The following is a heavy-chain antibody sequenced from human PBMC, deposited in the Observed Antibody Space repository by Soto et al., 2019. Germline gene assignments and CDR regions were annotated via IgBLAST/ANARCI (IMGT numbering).Heavy chain of an antibody. V-gene: IGHV1-18*01. CDR1: GYTFASYA. J-gene: IGHJ4*02. CDR2: ISAYNGNT. CDR3: ARDPPTPDY. Sequence: QVQLVQSGAEVKKPGASVKVSCKASGYTFASYAISWMRQAPGQGLEWMGWISAYNGNTNYAQKLQGIVTMTTDTSTSTDYMELMSLRSDDTAVYYCARDPPTPDYWGQGTLVTVSA.